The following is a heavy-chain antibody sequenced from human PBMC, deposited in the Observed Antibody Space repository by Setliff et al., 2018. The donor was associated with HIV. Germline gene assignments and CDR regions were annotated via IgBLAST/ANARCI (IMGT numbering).Heavy chain of an antibody. V-gene: IGHV3-30*02. Sequence: GGSLRLSCAVSGFTFISYGMYWVRQAPGKGLEWVAFIRYDGSYRYYVDSVKGRFTISRDNVKNSLYLQMNSLRAEDTAVYYCARDRYSGSSTDYWGQGTLVTVSS. CDR3: ARDRYSGSSTDY. J-gene: IGHJ4*02. CDR2: IRYDGSYR. CDR1: GFTFISYG. D-gene: IGHD1-26*01.